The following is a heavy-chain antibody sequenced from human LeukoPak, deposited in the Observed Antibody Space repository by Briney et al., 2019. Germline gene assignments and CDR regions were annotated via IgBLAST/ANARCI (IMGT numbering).Heavy chain of an antibody. CDR2: INHSGST. V-gene: IGHV4-34*01. J-gene: IGHJ4*02. D-gene: IGHD3-10*01. CDR3: ARHMLWLRGGFDY. Sequence: SETLSLTCAVYGGSFSGYYWSWIRQPPGKGLEWIGEINHSGSTNYNPSLKSRVTISVDTSKNQFSLKLSSVTAADTAVYYCARHMLWLRGGFDYWGQGTLVTVSP. CDR1: GGSFSGYY.